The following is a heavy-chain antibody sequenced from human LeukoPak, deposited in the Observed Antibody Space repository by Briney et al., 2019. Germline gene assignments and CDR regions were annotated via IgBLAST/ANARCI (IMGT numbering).Heavy chain of an antibody. V-gene: IGHV3-21*01. CDR2: ISVRSNYI. Sequence: GWSLRLSCAASGYTFSSYSINWVRQAPGKGLEWVSSISVRSNYIYYADSVRGRFRISRDDARDSLYLQMNSLRAEDTAVYYCVRLRRNSDTSGFYYYYDFWGQGTLVTVSS. J-gene: IGHJ4*02. CDR3: VRLRRNSDTSGFYYYYDF. CDR1: GYTFSSYS. D-gene: IGHD3-22*01.